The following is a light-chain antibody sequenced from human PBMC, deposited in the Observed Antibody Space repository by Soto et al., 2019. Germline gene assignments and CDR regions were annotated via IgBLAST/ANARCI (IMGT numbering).Light chain of an antibody. CDR1: SSDLGGYNY. V-gene: IGLV2-14*01. J-gene: IGLJ2*01. CDR3: SSYTTTSTLV. CDR2: DVS. Sequence: QSALTQPASVSGSPGQSITFSCTGTSSDLGGYNYVSWYQQHPGKAPTLVIYDVSNRPSGVSNRFSGSKSGNTASLTISGLQADDEADYYCSSYTTTSTLVFGGGTKLTVL.